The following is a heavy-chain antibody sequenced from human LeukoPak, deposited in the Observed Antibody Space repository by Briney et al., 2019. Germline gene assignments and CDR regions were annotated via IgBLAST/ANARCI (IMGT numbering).Heavy chain of an antibody. J-gene: IGHJ6*02. V-gene: IGHV4-34*01. CDR1: GGSFSGYY. CDR2: INHSGST. D-gene: IGHD3-3*01. Sequence: SETLSLTCAVYGGSFSGYYWSSIRQPPGKGLEWIGEINHSGSTNYNPSLKSRVTISVDTSKNQFSLKLSSVTAADTAVYYCARVSRFLEWLLPRYGMDVWGQGTTVTVSS. CDR3: ARVSRFLEWLLPRYGMDV.